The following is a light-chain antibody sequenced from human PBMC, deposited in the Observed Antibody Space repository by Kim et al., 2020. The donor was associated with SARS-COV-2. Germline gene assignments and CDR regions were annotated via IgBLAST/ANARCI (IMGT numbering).Light chain of an antibody. CDR2: WAS. Sequence: IVMTQSPGSLALSLGERAAINCKSSQTILDRSNNKNKLAWYQQKPGQPPKLLIYWASTRESGVPDRFSGSGSGTDFTLTISSLEAEDVADHYCQQYFRSPNTFGQGTKLEI. CDR3: QQYFRSPNT. V-gene: IGKV4-1*01. J-gene: IGKJ2*01. CDR1: QTILDRSNNKNK.